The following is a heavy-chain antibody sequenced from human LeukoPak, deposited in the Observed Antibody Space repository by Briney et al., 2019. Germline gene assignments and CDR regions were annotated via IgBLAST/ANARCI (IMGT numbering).Heavy chain of an antibody. D-gene: IGHD2-15*01. V-gene: IGHV3-48*01. J-gene: IGHJ4*02. Sequence: GGSLRLSCAASGFTFSRYWMDWVRQAPGKGLEWLSHISISGTTIHYADSVKGRFTISRDNSKNTLYLQMNSLRAEDTAVYYCAKADCSGGSCYGVDYWGQGTLVTVSS. CDR2: ISISGTTI. CDR1: GFTFSRYW. CDR3: AKADCSGGSCYGVDY.